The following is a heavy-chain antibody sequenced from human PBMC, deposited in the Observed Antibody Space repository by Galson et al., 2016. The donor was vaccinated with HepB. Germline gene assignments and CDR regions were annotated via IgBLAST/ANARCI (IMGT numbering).Heavy chain of an antibody. D-gene: IGHD2-2*01. CDR1: GHSFTSYY. CDR2: TNPSDGST. CDR3: ATTSCYLVCSMAV. Sequence: SVKVSCKASGHSFTSYYIHWVRQAPGQGLEWMGITNPSDGSTTYAEKFQGRVTMTRDTSTSTVYMEMSSLRSEDTAVYYCATTSCYLVCSMAVWGQGTTVIVSS. J-gene: IGHJ6*02. V-gene: IGHV1-46*01.